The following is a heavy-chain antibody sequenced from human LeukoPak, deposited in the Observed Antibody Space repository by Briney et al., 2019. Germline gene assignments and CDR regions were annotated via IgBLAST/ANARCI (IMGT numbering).Heavy chain of an antibody. D-gene: IGHD2-2*01. V-gene: IGHV4-59*12. Sequence: SETLSLTCTVSGGSISSYYWSWIRQPPGKGLEWIGYIYYSGSTNYNPSLKSRVTISVDTSKNQFSLKLSSVTTADTAVYYCARDRGKGGLPAAINSWGQGTLVTVSS. CDR3: ARDRGKGGLPAAINS. J-gene: IGHJ4*02. CDR2: IYYSGST. CDR1: GGSISSYY.